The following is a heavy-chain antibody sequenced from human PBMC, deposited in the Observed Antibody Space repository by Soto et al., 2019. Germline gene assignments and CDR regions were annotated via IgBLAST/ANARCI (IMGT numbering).Heavy chain of an antibody. Sequence: SETLSLTCTVSGGSISSYYYSWIRQPPGKGLQWIGDIYYSGGANYNPSLKSRLTISVDTSKNQFSLKLSSVTAADTAVYYCARRYSSRTFDPWGQGTLVTVS. CDR1: GGSISSYY. D-gene: IGHD6-13*01. J-gene: IGHJ5*02. CDR3: ARRYSSRTFDP. V-gene: IGHV4-59*08. CDR2: IYYSGGA.